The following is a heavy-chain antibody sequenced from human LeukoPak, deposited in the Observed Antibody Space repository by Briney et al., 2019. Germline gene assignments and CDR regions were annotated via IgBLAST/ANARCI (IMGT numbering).Heavy chain of an antibody. Sequence: GGSLRLSCAASGFTFSSYWMHWVRQAPGKGLVWVSRINSDGSSTSYADSVKGRFTISRDNAKNTLYLQMNSLRAEDTAVYYCAREGDGYRTGDYWGQGTLVTVSS. CDR3: AREGDGYRTGDY. V-gene: IGHV3-74*01. CDR1: GFTFSSYW. J-gene: IGHJ4*02. CDR2: INSDGSST. D-gene: IGHD5-24*01.